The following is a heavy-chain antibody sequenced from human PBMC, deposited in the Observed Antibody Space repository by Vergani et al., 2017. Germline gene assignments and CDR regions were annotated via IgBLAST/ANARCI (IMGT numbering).Heavy chain of an antibody. J-gene: IGHJ3*02. Sequence: QVQLVQSGAEVKKPGASVKVSCKASGYTFTGYYMHWVRQAPGQGLEWMGWINPNSGGTNYAQKFQGRVTMTRDTSISTAYMELSRLRSDDTAVYYCARATYYYDSSGYYDPRIDAFDIWGQGTMVTVSS. CDR3: ARATYYYDSSGYYDPRIDAFDI. CDR1: GYTFTGYY. D-gene: IGHD3-22*01. V-gene: IGHV1-2*02. CDR2: INPNSGGT.